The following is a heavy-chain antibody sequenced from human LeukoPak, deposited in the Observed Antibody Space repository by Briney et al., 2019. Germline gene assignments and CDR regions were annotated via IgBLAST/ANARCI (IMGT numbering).Heavy chain of an antibody. CDR3: AKSGPAAISEIDY. D-gene: IGHD2-2*01. Sequence: GGSLRLSCAASGFTFDDYAMHWVRQAPGKSLEWVSGISWNSGSIGYADSVKGRFTISRDNAKNSLYLQMNSLRAEDTALYYCAKSGPAAISEIDYWGQGTLVTVSS. CDR2: ISWNSGSI. V-gene: IGHV3-9*01. J-gene: IGHJ4*02. CDR1: GFTFDDYA.